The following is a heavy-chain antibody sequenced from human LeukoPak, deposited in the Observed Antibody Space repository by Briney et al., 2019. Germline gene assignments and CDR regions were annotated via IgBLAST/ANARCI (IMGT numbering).Heavy chain of an antibody. V-gene: IGHV4-61*02. Sequence: KPSETLSLTCTVSGGSISSGSYYWSWIRQPAGKGLEWIGRIYTSGSTHYNPSLKRRVTISVDTSKNQFSLKLSSVTAADTAVYYCARAAYSHDAFDIWGQGTMVTVSS. CDR2: IYTSGST. CDR1: GGSISSGSYY. CDR3: ARAAYSHDAFDI. J-gene: IGHJ3*02. D-gene: IGHD6-13*01.